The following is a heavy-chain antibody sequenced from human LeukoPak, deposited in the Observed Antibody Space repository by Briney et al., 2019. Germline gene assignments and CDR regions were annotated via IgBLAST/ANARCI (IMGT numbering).Heavy chain of an antibody. V-gene: IGHV3-66*01. D-gene: IGHD3-3*01. Sequence: GGSLRLSCAASGFTVSSNYMSWVRQAPGKGLEWVSVIYSGGSTYCADSVKGRFTISRDNSKNTLYLQMNSLGAEDTAVYYCASLPHFEVVLFWGQGTLVTVSS. CDR3: ASLPHFEVVLF. CDR1: GFTVSSNY. CDR2: IYSGGST. J-gene: IGHJ4*02.